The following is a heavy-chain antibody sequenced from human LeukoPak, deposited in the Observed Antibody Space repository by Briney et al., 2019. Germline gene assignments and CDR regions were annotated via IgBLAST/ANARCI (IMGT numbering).Heavy chain of an antibody. J-gene: IGHJ6*02. CDR3: ARGRITMVRGAPSYGMDV. D-gene: IGHD3-10*01. V-gene: IGHV4-39*07. Sequence: PSETLSLTCTVSGGSINTSPYYWGWVRQPPEKGLEWLGSISYSGTAYYNPSLRSRVTVSRDTSKNQFSLNLNSVTAADTAVYYCARGRITMVRGAPSYGMDVWGQGTTVTVSS. CDR1: GGSINTSPYY. CDR2: ISYSGTA.